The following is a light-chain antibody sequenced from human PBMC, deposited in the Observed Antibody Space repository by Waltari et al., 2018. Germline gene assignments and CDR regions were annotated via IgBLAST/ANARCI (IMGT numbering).Light chain of an antibody. CDR1: SSNIGSNT. V-gene: IGLV1-44*01. CDR3: QSYDSSLSGYV. CDR2: NDD. J-gene: IGLJ1*01. Sequence: QSVLTQPPSASGAPGQRVTITCSIGSSNIGSNTVNWYQQFPGTAPKLLMFNDDQRASGVPDRFSGSKSGTSASLAITGLQAEDEADYYCQSYDSSLSGYVFGTGTKVTVL.